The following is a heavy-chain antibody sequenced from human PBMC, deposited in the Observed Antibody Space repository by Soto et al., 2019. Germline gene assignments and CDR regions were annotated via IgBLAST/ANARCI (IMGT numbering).Heavy chain of an antibody. J-gene: IGHJ6*02. CDR2: ISYDGSNK. V-gene: IGHV3-30-3*01. CDR3: ARDGHMTTVTTSSIFYGMDV. Sequence: QVQLVESGGGVVQPGRSLRLSCAASGFTFSSYAMHWVRQALGKGLEWVAVISYDGSNKYYADSVKGRFTISRDNSKNTLYLQMNSLRAEDTAVYYCARDGHMTTVTTSSIFYGMDVWGQGTTVTVSS. CDR1: GFTFSSYA. D-gene: IGHD4-17*01.